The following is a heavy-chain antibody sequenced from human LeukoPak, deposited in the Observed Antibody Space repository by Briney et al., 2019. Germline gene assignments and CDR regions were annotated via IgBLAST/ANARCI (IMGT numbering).Heavy chain of an antibody. CDR3: AREGDIVVVVAARDAFDI. CDR1: GYSISSGYY. CDR2: IYHSGST. J-gene: IGHJ3*02. Sequence: PSETLSLTCTVSGYSISSGYYWGWIRPPPGKGLEWIGSIYHSGSTYYNPSLKSRVTISVDTSKNQFSLKLGSVTAADTAVYYCAREGDIVVVVAARDAFDIWGQGTMVTVSS. V-gene: IGHV4-38-2*02. D-gene: IGHD2-15*01.